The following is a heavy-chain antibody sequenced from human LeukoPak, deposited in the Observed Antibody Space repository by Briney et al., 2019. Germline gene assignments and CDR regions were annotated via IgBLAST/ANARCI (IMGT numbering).Heavy chain of an antibody. CDR3: ARLVVPAATYYFDY. J-gene: IGHJ4*02. V-gene: IGHV4-59*08. Sequence: SETLSLTCTVSGGSISSYYWSWIRQPPGKGLEWIGYIYYSGSTNYNPSLKSRVTISVDTSKDQFSLKLSSVTAADTAVYYCARLVVPAATYYFDYWGQGTLVTVSS. D-gene: IGHD2-2*01. CDR2: IYYSGST. CDR1: GGSISSYY.